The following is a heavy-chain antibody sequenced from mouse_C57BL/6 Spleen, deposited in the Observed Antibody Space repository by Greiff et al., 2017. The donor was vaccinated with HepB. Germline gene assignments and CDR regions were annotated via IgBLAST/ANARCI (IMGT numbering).Heavy chain of an antibody. J-gene: IGHJ2*01. CDR1: GYTFTDYN. Sequence: EVQLQQSGPELVKPGASVKIPCKASGYTFTDYNMDWVKQSHGKSLEWIGDINPNNGGTIYNQKFKGKATSTVDKSSSTAYMGLRSLTSEDTAVYYCARGRFPGFDYWGQGTTLTVSS. CDR3: ARGRFPGFDY. V-gene: IGHV1-18*01. CDR2: INPNNGGT.